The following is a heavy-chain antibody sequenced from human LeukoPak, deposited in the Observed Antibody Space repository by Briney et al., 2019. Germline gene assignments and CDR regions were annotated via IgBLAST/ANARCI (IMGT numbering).Heavy chain of an antibody. V-gene: IGHV4-34*01. D-gene: IGHD3-3*01. J-gene: IGHJ6*03. CDR1: GGSFSGYY. CDR2: INHSGST. Sequence: PSETLSLTCAVYGGSFSGYYWSWIRQPPGKGLEWIGEINHSGSTNYNPSLKSRVTISVDTSKNQFSLKLSSVTAADTAVYYCARLIRFLVHYYYYYYMDVWGKGTTVTVSS. CDR3: ARLIRFLVHYYYYYYMDV.